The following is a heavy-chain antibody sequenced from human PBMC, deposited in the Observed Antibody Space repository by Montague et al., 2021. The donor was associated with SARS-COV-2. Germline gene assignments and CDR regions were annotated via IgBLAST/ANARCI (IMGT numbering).Heavy chain of an antibody. V-gene: IGHV2-5*02. J-gene: IGHJ3*02. CDR1: GFSLSTSGVG. CDR2: IYWDDDK. Sequence: PALVKPTQTLTLTCTFSGFSLSTSGVGVGWIRQPPGKALEWLALIYWDDDKRYSPSLKSRLTITKDTSKNQVVLTMANMDPVDTATYYCAHRITIYAFDIWGQGTMVTVSS. D-gene: IGHD3-3*01. CDR3: AHRITIYAFDI.